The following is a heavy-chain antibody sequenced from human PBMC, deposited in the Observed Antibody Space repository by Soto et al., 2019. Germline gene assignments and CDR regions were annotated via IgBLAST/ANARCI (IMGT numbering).Heavy chain of an antibody. V-gene: IGHV3-48*02. D-gene: IGHD4-17*01. CDR1: VFTFRIYS. Sequence: GGSVTLSCGACVFTFRIYSMNWVRGSPGEGLECVSYISSSSSTIYYADSGKGRFTISRDNAKNSLYMQMKSLRDEDTAVYYCARGIYGGNSVFWAEGRSSGMDVWGQGTPVTVSS. CDR2: ISSSSSTI. J-gene: IGHJ6*02. CDR3: ARGIYGGNSVFWAEGRSSGMDV.